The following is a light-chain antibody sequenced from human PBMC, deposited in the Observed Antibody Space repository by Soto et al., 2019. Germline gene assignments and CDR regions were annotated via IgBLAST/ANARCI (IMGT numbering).Light chain of an antibody. J-gene: IGKJ5*01. CDR2: GAS. Sequence: EIMMTQSPVTLSVSPGERATLSCRASQSVNSNLAWYQQKPGQAPRLLIYGASSRATGIPDRFSGSGSGTDFTLTISRLEPEDFAVYYCQQYGSSPPTFGQGTRLEIK. V-gene: IGKV3-20*01. CDR3: QQYGSSPPT. CDR1: QSVNSN.